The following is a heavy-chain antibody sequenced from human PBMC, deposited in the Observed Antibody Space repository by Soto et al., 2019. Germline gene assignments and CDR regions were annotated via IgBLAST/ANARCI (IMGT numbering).Heavy chain of an antibody. CDR2: IYYSGST. V-gene: IGHV4-31*03. D-gene: IGHD3-22*01. CDR3: ARTSYDSSGTAADP. CDR1: GGSISSGGYY. J-gene: IGHJ5*02. Sequence: QVQLQESGPGLVKPSQTLSLTCTVSGGSISSGGYYWSWIRQHPGKGLEWIGYIYYSGSTYYNPSLKGRVTIXVXTXENQFSLKLSSVTAADTAVYYCARTSYDSSGTAADPWGQGTLVTVSS.